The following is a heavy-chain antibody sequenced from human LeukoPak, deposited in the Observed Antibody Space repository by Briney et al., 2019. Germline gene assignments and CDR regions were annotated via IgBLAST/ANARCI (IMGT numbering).Heavy chain of an antibody. CDR3: TTLLWFGESTQYFDY. CDR2: IKSKTDGGTT. CDR1: GFTFSNAW. J-gene: IGHJ4*02. D-gene: IGHD3-10*01. Sequence: PGGSLRISCAASGFTFSNAWMSWVRQAPGKGLEWVGRIKSKTDGGTTDYAAPVKGRFTISRDDSKNTLYLQMNSLKTEDTAVYYCTTLLWFGESTQYFDYWGQGTLVTVSS. V-gene: IGHV3-15*01.